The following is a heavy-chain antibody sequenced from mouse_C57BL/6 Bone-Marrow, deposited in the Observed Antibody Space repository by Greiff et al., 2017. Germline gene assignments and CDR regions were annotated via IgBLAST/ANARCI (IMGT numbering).Heavy chain of an antibody. D-gene: IGHD2-1*01. CDR2: IRNKANGYTT. CDR1: GFTFTDYY. V-gene: IGHV7-3*01. J-gene: IGHJ4*01. CDR3: ARIYYGNYVGAMDY. Sequence: EVMLVESGGGLVQPGGSLSLSCAASGFTFTDYYMSWVRQPPGKALEWLGFIRNKANGYTTEYSASVKGRFTISRDNSQSILYLQMNALRAEDSATYSCARIYYGNYVGAMDYWGQGTSVTVSS.